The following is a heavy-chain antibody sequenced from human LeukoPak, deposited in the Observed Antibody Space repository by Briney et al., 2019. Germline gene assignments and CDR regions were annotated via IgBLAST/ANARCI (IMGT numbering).Heavy chain of an antibody. Sequence: GGSLRLSCAASGFTFSSYGMHWVRQAPGKGLEWVAVISYDGSNKYYADSVKGRFTISRDNSKNTLYLQMNSLRAEDTAVYYCAKGHEYQLTYFDYWGQGTLVTVSS. CDR3: AKGHEYQLTYFDY. CDR1: GFTFSSYG. CDR2: ISYDGSNK. V-gene: IGHV3-30*18. J-gene: IGHJ4*02. D-gene: IGHD2-2*01.